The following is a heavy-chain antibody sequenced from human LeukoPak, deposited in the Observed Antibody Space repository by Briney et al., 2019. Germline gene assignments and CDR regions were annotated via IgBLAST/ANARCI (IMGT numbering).Heavy chain of an antibody. V-gene: IGHV4-30-2*01. J-gene: IGHJ4*02. CDR2: IYHSGST. CDR1: GRSISSGRHS. CDR3: ARALRRYCSGGSCTAYYFDY. D-gene: IGHD2-15*01. Sequence: SESLSLTCAVPGRSISSGRHSWSWIRQPPGKGLDCIGYIYHSGSTYYNPSLKSRVTISVDRSKNQFSLKLSSVTAADTAVYYCARALRRYCSGGSCTAYYFDYWGQGTLVTVSS.